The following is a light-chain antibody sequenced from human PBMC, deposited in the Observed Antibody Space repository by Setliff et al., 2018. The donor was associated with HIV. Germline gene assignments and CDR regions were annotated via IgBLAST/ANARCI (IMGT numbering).Light chain of an antibody. CDR1: QSISSR. V-gene: IGKV1-5*03. CDR2: KAS. CDR3: QQYNSYSRT. Sequence: DIQMTQSPSTLSASVGGRVTITCRASQSISSRLAWYQQKPGKAPKLLIYKASSLESGVPSRFSGSGSGTEFTLTISSLQPDDFATYYCQQYNSYSRTFGQGTKVDIK. J-gene: IGKJ1*01.